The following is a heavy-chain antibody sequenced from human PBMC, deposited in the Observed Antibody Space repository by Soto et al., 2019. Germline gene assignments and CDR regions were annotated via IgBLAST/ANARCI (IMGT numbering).Heavy chain of an antibody. CDR1: GYTFTGYT. D-gene: IGHD2-8*01. CDR3: ATEMATIKGFFDK. Sequence: QAHVVQSRAEVKKPGASVKVSCKASGYTFTGYTFHWVRQAPGQGLEWMAWINSSSSDSSFAPKIQGRVTVTMDAPSSTAYMELTRLRSDDTAVYYCATEMATIKGFFDKWGQGTPVAVSS. CDR2: INSSSSDS. J-gene: IGHJ4*02. V-gene: IGHV1-2*02.